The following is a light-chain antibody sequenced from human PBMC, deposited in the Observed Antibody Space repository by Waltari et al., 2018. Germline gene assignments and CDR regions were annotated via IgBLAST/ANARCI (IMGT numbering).Light chain of an antibody. V-gene: IGKV3-11*01. CDR2: DTS. J-gene: IGKJ4*02. CDR3: QQRINWLT. CDR1: QSVGKY. Sequence: EIILTQSPATLSLSPGERATLSCRASQSVGKYLAWYQQKPGQAPRLLIYDTSNRATGIPARFSGSGSGTDFALTISSLEPEEFALYYCQQRINWLTFGGGTKVEIK.